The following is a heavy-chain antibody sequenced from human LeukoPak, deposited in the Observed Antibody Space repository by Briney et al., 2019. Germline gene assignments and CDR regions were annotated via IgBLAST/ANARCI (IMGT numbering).Heavy chain of an antibody. CDR2: ISHSGST. D-gene: IGHD3-3*01. CDR3: ARERHYDFWSGYERVFDY. V-gene: IGHV4-34*01. CDR1: GGPFSGYY. J-gene: IGHJ4*02. Sequence: SETLSLTCAVYGGPFSGYYWSWIRQPPGKGLEWIGEISHSGSTNYNPSLKSRVTISVDTSKDQFSLKLSSVTAADTAVYYCARERHYDFWSGYERVFDYWGQGTLVTVSS.